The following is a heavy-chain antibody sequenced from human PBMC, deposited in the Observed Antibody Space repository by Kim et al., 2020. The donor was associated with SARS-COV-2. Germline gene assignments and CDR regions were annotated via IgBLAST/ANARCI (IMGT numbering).Heavy chain of an antibody. CDR3: ARVRGNYLDC. CDR2: TT. V-gene: IGHV3-72*01. J-gene: IGHJ4*02. Sequence: TTEYAASVNARFTLARDDYKSSLYLQMNSLTTEDTAVYYCARVRGNYLDCWGQGTLVTVSS.